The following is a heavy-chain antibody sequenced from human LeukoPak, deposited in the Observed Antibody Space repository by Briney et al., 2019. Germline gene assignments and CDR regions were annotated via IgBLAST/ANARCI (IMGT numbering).Heavy chain of an antibody. CDR1: GFTVSSNY. CDR2: IYSGGST. V-gene: IGHV3-53*01. D-gene: IGHD6-6*01. Sequence: GGSPRLSCAASGFTVSSNYMSWVRQAPGKGLEWVSVIYSGGSTYYADSVKGRFTISRDNSKNTLYLQMNSLRAEDTAVYYCARSTRSNPRSSSIYFDYWGQGTLVTVSS. J-gene: IGHJ4*02. CDR3: ARSTRSNPRSSSIYFDY.